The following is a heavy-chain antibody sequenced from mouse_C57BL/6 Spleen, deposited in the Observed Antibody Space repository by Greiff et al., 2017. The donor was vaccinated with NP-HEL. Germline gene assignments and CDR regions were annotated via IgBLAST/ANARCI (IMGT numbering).Heavy chain of an antibody. Sequence: EVQLVESGGGLVKPGGSLKLSCAASGFTFSGYTMSWVRQTPEKRLEWVATISGGGGNTYYADSVKGRSTISRDNATNTLYLQLSSLRSEDTALYYCAREYYFDYWGQGTTLTVSS. V-gene: IGHV5-9*01. CDR3: AREYYFDY. CDR2: ISGGGGNT. J-gene: IGHJ2*01. CDR1: GFTFSGYT.